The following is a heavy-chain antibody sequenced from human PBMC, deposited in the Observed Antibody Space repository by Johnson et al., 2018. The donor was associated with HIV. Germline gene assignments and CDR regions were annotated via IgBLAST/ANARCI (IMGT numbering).Heavy chain of an antibody. CDR1: GFTFSSYA. V-gene: IGHV3-NL1*01. D-gene: IGHD3-10*01. CDR3: AKWWFRELLPNAFDL. CDR2: IYSGGST. J-gene: IGHJ3*01. Sequence: QEQLVESGGGVVQPGRSLRLSCAASGFTFSSYAMHWVRQAPGKGLEWVSVIYSGGSTYYADSVKGRFTISRDNSKNTLYLQMNSLRAEDTAVYYCAKWWFRELLPNAFDLWGQGTMVTVSS.